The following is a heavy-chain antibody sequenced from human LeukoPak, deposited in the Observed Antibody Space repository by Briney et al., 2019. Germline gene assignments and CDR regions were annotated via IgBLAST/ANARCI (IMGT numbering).Heavy chain of an antibody. CDR1: GFGVSGNY. J-gene: IGHJ6*02. CDR2: IYATTST. CDR3: TTALQNVYYYGMDV. V-gene: IGHV3-53*01. D-gene: IGHD4-11*01. Sequence: PGGSLRLSCAASGFGVSGNYMTWVRQAPGKGLEWVSVIYATTSTYYADSVKGRFTISRDNSKNTLYLQMNSLRAEDTAVYYCTTALQNVYYYGMDVWGQGTTVTVSS.